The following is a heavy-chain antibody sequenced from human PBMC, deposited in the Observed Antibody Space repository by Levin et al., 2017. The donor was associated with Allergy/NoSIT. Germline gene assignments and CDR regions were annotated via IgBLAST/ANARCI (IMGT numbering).Heavy chain of an antibody. D-gene: IGHD6-13*01. Sequence: GASVKVSCKASGYTFIDYYMHWVRQAPGQGLEWMGWINPKSGATNPAQNFQGRVTMTRDTSISTAYMELSRVTSDDTAVYYCARDPSSWIDYWGQGTLLTVSS. J-gene: IGHJ4*02. CDR2: INPKSGAT. CDR1: GYTFIDYY. V-gene: IGHV1-2*02. CDR3: ARDPSSWIDY.